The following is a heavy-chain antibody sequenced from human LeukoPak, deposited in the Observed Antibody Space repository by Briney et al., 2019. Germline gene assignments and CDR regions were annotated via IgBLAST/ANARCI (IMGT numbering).Heavy chain of an antibody. D-gene: IGHD2-21*02. CDR3: ARDGYLIEFGDCSAGDH. CDR2: ISGSGAYI. CDR1: GLTLSNYI. J-gene: IGHJ4*01. Sequence: GGSLRLSCTVPGLTLSNYIMHWVRQAPGKGLEWVSSISGSGAYIYYADSVKGRFTITRDNAKTSVDLQMDSLRVEDTAIYYCARDGYLIEFGDCSAGDHWGHGTLVTVSS. V-gene: IGHV3-21*06.